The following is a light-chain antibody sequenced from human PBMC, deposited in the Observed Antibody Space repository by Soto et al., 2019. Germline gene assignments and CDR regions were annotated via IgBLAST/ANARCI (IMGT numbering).Light chain of an antibody. CDR1: SSNIGAGYD. V-gene: IGLV1-40*01. CDR3: QSYDSSLSVLYV. Sequence: QSALTQPPSVSGAPGQRVTISCTGSSSNIGAGYDVHWYQQLPGTAPKLLIYGNSNQPSGVPDRFSGSKSGTSASLAITGLQAEDEADYYCQSYDSSLSVLYVFGTGTKVTVL. CDR2: GNS. J-gene: IGLJ1*01.